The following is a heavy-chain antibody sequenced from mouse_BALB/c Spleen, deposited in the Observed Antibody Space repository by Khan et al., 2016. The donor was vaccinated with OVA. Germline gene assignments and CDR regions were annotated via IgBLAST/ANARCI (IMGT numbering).Heavy chain of an antibody. CDR2: ISYSGVT. D-gene: IGHD1-1*01. J-gene: IGHJ2*01. Sequence: VQLEESGPGLVKPSQSLSLTCTVTGYSITSGYAWNWIRQFPGNKLEWMGYISYSGVTSYTPSLKSRISITRDTSKNQFFLQLTSVTTEDTATYYCARGNYYVCYFDVWGQGTTLTVSS. CDR3: ARGNYYVCYFDV. V-gene: IGHV3-2*02. CDR1: GYSITSGYA.